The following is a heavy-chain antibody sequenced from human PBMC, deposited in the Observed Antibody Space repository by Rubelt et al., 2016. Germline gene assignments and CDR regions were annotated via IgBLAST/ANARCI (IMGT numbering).Heavy chain of an antibody. J-gene: IGHJ4*02. D-gene: IGHD2-15*01. V-gene: IGHV1-2*02. CDR3: ARYDHYCSGGSCYSFHFDY. Sequence: GLEWMGWINPNSGGTNYAQKFQGRVTMTRDTSISTAYMELSRLRSDDTAVYYCARYDHYCSGGSCYSFHFDYWGQGTLVTVSS. CDR2: INPNSGGT.